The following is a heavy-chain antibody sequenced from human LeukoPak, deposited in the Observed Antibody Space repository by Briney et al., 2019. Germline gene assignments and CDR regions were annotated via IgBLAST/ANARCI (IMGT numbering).Heavy chain of an antibody. CDR1: GGSFSGYY. Sequence: SETLPLTCAVYGGSFSGYYWSWIRQPPGKGLEWIGEINHSGSTNYNPSLKSRVTISVDTSKNQFSLKLSSVTAADTAVYYCARFRYDYVWGSYLDPWGQGTLVTVSS. V-gene: IGHV4-34*01. CDR3: ARFRYDYVWGSYLDP. J-gene: IGHJ5*02. CDR2: INHSGST. D-gene: IGHD3-16*02.